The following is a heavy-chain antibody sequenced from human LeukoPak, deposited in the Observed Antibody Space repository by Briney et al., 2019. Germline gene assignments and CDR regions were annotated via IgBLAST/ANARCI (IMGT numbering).Heavy chain of an antibody. CDR3: ARGYWYQPRLGRRDYYYYMDV. Sequence: PSETLSLTCTVSGASISSGSYYWSWIRQPAGKGLEWIGRIYTSASTNYNPSLKSRVTISVDTAKNQFSLKLSSVTAADTAVYYCARGYWYQPRLGRRDYYYYMDVWGKGTTVTVSS. J-gene: IGHJ6*03. D-gene: IGHD2-2*01. CDR1: GASISSGSYY. V-gene: IGHV4-61*02. CDR2: IYTSAST.